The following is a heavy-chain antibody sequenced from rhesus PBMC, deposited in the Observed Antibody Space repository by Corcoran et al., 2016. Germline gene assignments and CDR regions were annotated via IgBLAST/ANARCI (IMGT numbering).Heavy chain of an antibody. CDR1: GLSFSDYG. V-gene: IGHV3S5*01. J-gene: IGHJ4*01. CDR3: AAIGSVY. Sequence: EVQLVETGGGLVQPGGSLKLSCAASGLSFSDYGMSWVRLAPGKGLEWVSSIDGDGCKTYYADSLKGRFTISRDNSKNSLSLQMRSLKAEDTAVYCCAAIGSVYWGQGVLVTVSS. CDR2: IDGDGCKT.